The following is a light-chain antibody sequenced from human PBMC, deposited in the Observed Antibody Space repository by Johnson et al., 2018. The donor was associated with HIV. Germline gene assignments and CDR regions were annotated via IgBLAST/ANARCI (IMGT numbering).Light chain of an antibody. CDR3: GTLDSSLSAFV. CDR2: END. Sequence: QSVLTQPPSVSAAPGQKVTISCSGGSSNIGSNYVSWYKQLPGTAPKLLIYENDKRPSGIRDRFSGSKSGTAATLAITGLQTGDEADYYCGTLDSSLSAFVFGTGTKVTVL. V-gene: IGLV1-51*02. J-gene: IGLJ1*01. CDR1: SSNIGSNY.